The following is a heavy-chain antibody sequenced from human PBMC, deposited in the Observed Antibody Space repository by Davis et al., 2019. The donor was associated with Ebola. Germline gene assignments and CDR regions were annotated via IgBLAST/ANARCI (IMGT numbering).Heavy chain of an antibody. CDR3: ARHLTYYYDSSGYQTPYYFDY. CDR1: GGSIYSGGHF. D-gene: IGHD3-22*01. V-gene: IGHV4-39*01. Sequence: SETLSLTCTVSGGSIYSGGHFWSWIRQRPGQGLEWIGNIYHIGTTYYNPSLKSRVTISVYTSKNQFSLKLSSVTAADTAVYYCARHLTYYYDSSGYQTPYYFDYWGQGTLVTVSS. J-gene: IGHJ4*02. CDR2: IYHIGTT.